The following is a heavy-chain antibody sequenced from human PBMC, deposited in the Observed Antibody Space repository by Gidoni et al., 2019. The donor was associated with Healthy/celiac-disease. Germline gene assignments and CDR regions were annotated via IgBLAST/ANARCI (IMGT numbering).Heavy chain of an antibody. CDR2: FSARGNT. D-gene: IGHD2-21*01. J-gene: IGHJ4*02. CDR1: GFTFSSYH. CDR3: SAGDSYYFRY. Sequence: EVRLLESGGGLVQPGGSLRLSCAASGFTFSSYHMRWVRQAPGKGLEWVSTFSARGNTYDADSVRGRFTVSRDNSKNTLDLQMNTLRAEDTAIYYCSAGDSYYFRYWGQGILVTVSS. V-gene: IGHV3-23*01.